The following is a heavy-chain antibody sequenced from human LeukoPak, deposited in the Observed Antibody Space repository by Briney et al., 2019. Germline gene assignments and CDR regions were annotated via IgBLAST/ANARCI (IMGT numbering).Heavy chain of an antibody. J-gene: IGHJ6*02. CDR2: ISPADFDT. Sequence: GESLKFSCKGSGYSFTTYWVAWVRQMPGKGLEWMGMISPADFDTRYSPSFKGQVTISADKSINTAYLQWSSLKASDTAIYYCARHQGGMDVWGQGTTVTVSS. CDR1: GYSFTTYW. CDR3: ARHQGGMDV. V-gene: IGHV5-51*01.